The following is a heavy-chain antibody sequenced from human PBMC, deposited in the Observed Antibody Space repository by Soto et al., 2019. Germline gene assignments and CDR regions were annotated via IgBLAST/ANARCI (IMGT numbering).Heavy chain of an antibody. CDR2: IIPIFGTA. J-gene: IGHJ6*02. V-gene: IGHV1-69*13. CDR1: GGTFSSYA. Sequence: ASVKVSCKGSGGTFSSYAISWVLQAPGQGLEWMGGIIPIFGTANYAQKFQGRVTITADESTSTAYMELSSLRSEDTAVYYCARDHYKREHPQNYYYYYGMDGWGQGTTGTVAS. CDR3: ARDHYKREHPQNYYYYYGMDG. D-gene: IGHD1-26*01.